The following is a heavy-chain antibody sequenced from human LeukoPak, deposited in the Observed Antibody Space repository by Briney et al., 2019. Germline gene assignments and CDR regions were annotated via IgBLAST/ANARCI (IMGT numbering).Heavy chain of an antibody. CDR2: IIPIFGTA. V-gene: IGHV1-69*05. D-gene: IGHD6-13*01. J-gene: IGHJ6*03. CDR1: GGTFSSYA. Sequence: ASVKVSCKASGGTFSSYAISWVRQAPGQGLEWMGGIIPIFGTANYAQKLQGRVTITTDESTSTAYMELSSLRSEDTAVYYCAREGYSSSWTGHYYYYMDVWGKGTTVTVSS. CDR3: AREGYSSSWTGHYYYYMDV.